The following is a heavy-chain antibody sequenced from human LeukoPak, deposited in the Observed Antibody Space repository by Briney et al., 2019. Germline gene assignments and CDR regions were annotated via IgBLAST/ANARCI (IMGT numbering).Heavy chain of an antibody. D-gene: IGHD1-20*01. J-gene: IGHJ4*02. CDR3: ARDLGGHNWNYLDY. Sequence: PGGSLRLSCAASGFTFSSYSMNWVRQAPGKWLEWVSSISSSSSYIYYADSVKGRFTTSRDNAKNSLYLQMNSLRAEDTAVYYCARDLGGHNWNYLDYWGQGTLVTVSS. V-gene: IGHV3-21*01. CDR2: ISSSSSYI. CDR1: GFTFSSYS.